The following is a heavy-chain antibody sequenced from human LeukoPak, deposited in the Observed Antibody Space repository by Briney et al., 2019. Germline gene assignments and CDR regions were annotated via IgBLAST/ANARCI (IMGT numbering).Heavy chain of an antibody. CDR1: GFTFSSYA. V-gene: IGHV3-23*01. J-gene: IGHJ4*02. Sequence: GRSLRLSCGASGFTFSSYAMSWVRQAPGKGLEWVSAISGSGGSTYYADSVKGRLTISRDNSKNTLYLQMNSLRAEDTAVYYCAKGLGLWFGELSVFDYWGQGTLVTVSS. CDR3: AKGLGLWFGELSVFDY. D-gene: IGHD3-10*01. CDR2: ISGSGGST.